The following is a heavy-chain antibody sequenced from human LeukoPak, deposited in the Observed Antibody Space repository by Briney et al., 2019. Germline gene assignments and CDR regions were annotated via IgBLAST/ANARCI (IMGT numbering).Heavy chain of an antibody. D-gene: IGHD5-18*01. V-gene: IGHV1-69*04. CDR3: ARDPRGYSYGRD. CDR1: GGTFSSYA. J-gene: IGHJ3*01. Sequence: SVKVSCTASGGTFSSYAISWVRQAPGQGLEWMGRIIPILGIANYAQKFQGRVTITADKSSSTAYMELSSLRSEDTAVYYCARDPRGYSYGRDWGQGTMVTVSS. CDR2: IIPILGIA.